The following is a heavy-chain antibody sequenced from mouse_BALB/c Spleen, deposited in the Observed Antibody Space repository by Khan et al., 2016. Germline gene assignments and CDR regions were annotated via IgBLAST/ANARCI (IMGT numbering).Heavy chain of an antibody. Sequence: QIQLVQSGPELKKPGKTVKISCKASVYTFTNYGMNWVKQAPGKGLKWMGWINTYSGESTYADDFKGQFAFSLETSANTAYLQINNLKNEDTATYFCARYRYYYGSSRYFDVWGAGTTVTVSS. CDR3: ARYRYYYGSSRYFDV. J-gene: IGHJ1*01. V-gene: IGHV9-3-1*01. D-gene: IGHD1-1*01. CDR1: VYTFTNYG. CDR2: INTYSGES.